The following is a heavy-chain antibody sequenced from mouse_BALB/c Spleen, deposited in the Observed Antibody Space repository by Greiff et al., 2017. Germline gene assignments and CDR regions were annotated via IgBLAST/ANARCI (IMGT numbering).Heavy chain of an antibody. D-gene: IGHD1-1*01. CDR2: IDPENGDT. J-gene: IGHJ4*01. V-gene: IGHV14-4*02. CDR1: GFNIKDYY. CDR3: NERYALAMDD. Sequence: VQLQQSGAELVRSGASVKLSCTASGFNIKDYYMHWVKQRPEQGLEWIGWIDPENGDTEYAPKFQGKATMTADTSSNTAYLQLSSLTSEDTAVYCGNERYALAMDDWGQGTSVTVSS.